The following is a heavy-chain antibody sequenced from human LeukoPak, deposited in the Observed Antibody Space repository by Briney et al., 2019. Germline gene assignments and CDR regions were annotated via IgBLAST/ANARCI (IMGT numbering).Heavy chain of an antibody. J-gene: IGHJ4*02. D-gene: IGHD3-3*01. V-gene: IGHV3-33*01. CDR2: IWYDGSNK. CDR1: AFTFSSYG. CDR3: ARDRSYDFWSGYSTPDY. Sequence: GGSLRLSCAPSAFTFSSYGMHWVRQAPGKGLEWVAVIWYDGSNKYYADSVKGRFTISRDNSKNTLDLQMNSLRAEDTAVYYCARDRSYDFWSGYSTPDYWGQGTLVTVSS.